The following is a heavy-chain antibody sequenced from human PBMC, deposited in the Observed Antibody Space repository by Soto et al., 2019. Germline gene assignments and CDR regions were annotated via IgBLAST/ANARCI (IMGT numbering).Heavy chain of an antibody. CDR2: IYSSGSA. V-gene: IGHV4-59*01. J-gene: IGHJ4*02. CDR3: ASAFGGWPPGS. D-gene: IGHD6-19*01. CDR1: GDSMSTYY. Sequence: QVHLQESGPGLVKPSETLSLTCTASGDSMSTYYWNWIRQSPGKGLEWIGYIYSSGSANYNPSLKSRVAISIDTSKNQFSLNLTSVTAADTAVYYCASAFGGWPPGSWGQGTLVTVSS.